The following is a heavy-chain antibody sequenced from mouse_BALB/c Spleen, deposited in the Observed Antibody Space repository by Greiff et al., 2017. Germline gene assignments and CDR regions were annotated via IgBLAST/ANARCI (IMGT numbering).Heavy chain of an antibody. J-gene: IGHJ2*01. CDR3: ARGGDGYVLYYFDY. CDR2: ISYSGST. Sequence: EVMLVESGPGLVKPSQSLSLTCTVTGYSITSDYAWNWIRQFPGNKLEWMGYISYSGSTSYNPSLKSRISITRDTSKNQFFLQLNSVTTEDTATYYCARGGDGYVLYYFDYWGQGTTLTVSS. CDR1: GYSITSDYA. V-gene: IGHV3-2*02. D-gene: IGHD1-2*01.